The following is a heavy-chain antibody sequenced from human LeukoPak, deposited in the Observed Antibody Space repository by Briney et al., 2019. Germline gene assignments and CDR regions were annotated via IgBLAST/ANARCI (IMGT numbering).Heavy chain of an antibody. J-gene: IGHJ5*02. Sequence: ASVKVSCKASGGTFNSYAISWVRQAPGQGLEWMGGIIPTSDTANYPQKFRGGLTITADIPTSTVYMELSSLRSEDTAVYYCARGGHSSGWNWFDPWGQGTLVTVSS. V-gene: IGHV1-69*06. CDR1: GGTFNSYA. CDR2: IIPTSDTA. CDR3: ARGGHSSGWNWFDP. D-gene: IGHD6-19*01.